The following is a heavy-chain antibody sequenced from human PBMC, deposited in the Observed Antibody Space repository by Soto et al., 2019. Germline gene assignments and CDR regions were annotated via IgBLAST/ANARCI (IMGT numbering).Heavy chain of an antibody. CDR1: GGSISSGDYY. CDR3: ARGGTMVRGVGPYYFDY. Sequence: ASETLSLTCTVSGGSISSGDYYWSWIRQPPGKGLEWIGYIYYSGSTYYNPSLKSRVTISVDTSKNQFSLKLSSVTAADTAVYYCARGGTMVRGVGPYYFDYWGQGTLVTVSS. V-gene: IGHV4-30-4*01. CDR2: IYYSGST. D-gene: IGHD3-10*01. J-gene: IGHJ4*02.